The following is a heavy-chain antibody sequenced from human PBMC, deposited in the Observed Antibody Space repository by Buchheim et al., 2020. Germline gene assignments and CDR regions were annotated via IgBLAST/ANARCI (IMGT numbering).Heavy chain of an antibody. CDR2: ISGSATAT. V-gene: IGHV3-23*01. CDR1: GFTFSSYA. D-gene: IGHD3-22*01. CDR3: AKGSDSSSLNWFDC. J-gene: IGHJ5*01. Sequence: VQLLVSGGGLVQPGGSLRLSCAASGFTFSSYAMIWVRQAPGKGLEWVSGISGSATATYYADLVKGRFTISRDNSKNTLYLQMSSLRAEDTAIYYCAKGSDSSSLNWFDCWGQGTL.